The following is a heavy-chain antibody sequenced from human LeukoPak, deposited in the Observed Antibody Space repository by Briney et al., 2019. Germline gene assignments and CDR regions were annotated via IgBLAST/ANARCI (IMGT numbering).Heavy chain of an antibody. CDR3: AKGSPWDY. CDR2: ISDNGGAT. V-gene: IGHV3-23*01. J-gene: IGHJ4*02. Sequence: GGSLRLSCAASGFXFSSYAMGWVRQAPGKGLEWVSTISDNGGATYYADSVKGRFTISRDNSKNTLYLQMNSLRGEDTAVYYCAKGSPWDYWGQGTLVTVSS. CDR1: GFXFSSYA.